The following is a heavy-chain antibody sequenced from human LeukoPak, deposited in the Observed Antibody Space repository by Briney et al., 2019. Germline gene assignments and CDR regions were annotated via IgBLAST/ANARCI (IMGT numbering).Heavy chain of an antibody. CDR1: RFTFSSYA. D-gene: IGHD3-22*01. CDR3: AKDHYYDSSGYPDY. CDR2: ISDSGGST. V-gene: IGHV3-23*01. Sequence: GGSLRLSCAASRFTFSSYAMSWVRQAPGKGLEWVSAISDSGGSTYYADSVKGRFTISRDNSKNTLYLQMNSLRAEDTAVYYCAKDHYYDSSGYPDYWGQGTLVTVSS. J-gene: IGHJ4*02.